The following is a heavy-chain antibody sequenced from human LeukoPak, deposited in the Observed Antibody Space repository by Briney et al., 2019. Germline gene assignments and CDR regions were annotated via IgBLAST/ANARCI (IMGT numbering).Heavy chain of an antibody. CDR2: ITGDYAT. D-gene: IGHD3-22*01. CDR3: AKGAASGLVDWFDP. Sequence: GGSLRLSCAASGFTFSNFAMMWVRQDPGKGLEWVSSITGDYATYSADPAKGRFTTSRDNCKNIVYLQMDSLRDDDTAVYYCAKGAASGLVDWFDPWGQGTLVTVSS. V-gene: IGHV3-23*01. J-gene: IGHJ5*02. CDR1: GFTFSNFA.